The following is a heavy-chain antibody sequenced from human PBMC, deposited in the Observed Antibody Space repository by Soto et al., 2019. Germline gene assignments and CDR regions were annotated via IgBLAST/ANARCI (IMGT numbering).Heavy chain of an antibody. CDR1: GYTFTTYG. Sequence: ASVKVSCKASGYTFTTYGITWVRQAPGKGLEWMGGFDPEDGETIYAQKFQGRVTMTEDTSTDTAYMELSSLRSEDTAVYYCATDLGAGWFDPWGQGTLVTVS. V-gene: IGHV1-24*01. CDR3: ATDLGAGWFDP. CDR2: FDPEDGET. J-gene: IGHJ5*02. D-gene: IGHD3-10*01.